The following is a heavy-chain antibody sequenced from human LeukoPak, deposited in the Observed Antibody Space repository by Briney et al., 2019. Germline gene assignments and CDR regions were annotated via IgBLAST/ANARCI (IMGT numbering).Heavy chain of an antibody. J-gene: IGHJ4*02. V-gene: IGHV1-69*02. CDR3: ARGGQLSTGAYFDY. CDR1: GGTFSGHT. CDR2: IIPILHIA. Sequence: SVKVSCKASGGTFSGHTFSWVRQAPGQGLEWMGRIIPILHIANYAQKFKGRVTITADKSTSTAYMDLSSLTSEDTAVYYCARGGQLSTGAYFDYWGQGTLVTIAS. D-gene: IGHD6-6*01.